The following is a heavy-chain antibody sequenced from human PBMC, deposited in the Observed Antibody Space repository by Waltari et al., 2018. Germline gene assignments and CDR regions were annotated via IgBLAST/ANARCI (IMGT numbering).Heavy chain of an antibody. D-gene: IGHD6-19*01. CDR2: ISGRGGST. CDR1: GFTFSSYA. Sequence: EVQLLESGGGLVQPGGSLRLSCAASGFTFSSYAMSWVRQAPGKGLEWVSAISGRGGSTYYADAVKGRFTISRDNSKNTLYLQMDSLRAEDTAVYYCAKNSGWYGRYYWGQGTLVTVSS. V-gene: IGHV3-23*01. CDR3: AKNSGWYGRYY. J-gene: IGHJ4*02.